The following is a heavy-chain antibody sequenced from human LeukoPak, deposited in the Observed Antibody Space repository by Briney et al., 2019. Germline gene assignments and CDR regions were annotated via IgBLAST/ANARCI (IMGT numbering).Heavy chain of an antibody. J-gene: IGHJ4*02. D-gene: IGHD6-19*01. CDR1: GYTFTDYY. V-gene: IGHV1-2*02. CDR2: INSNSGST. CDR3: ARVRVYSSGWNFDY. Sequence: GASVNVSCKASGYTFTDYYVHRVRQAPGQGLEWMGWINSNSGSTSYAQNFQGRVTMTRDTSISTLYVELSSLRSDDTAVYYCARVRVYSSGWNFDYWGQGTLVTVSS.